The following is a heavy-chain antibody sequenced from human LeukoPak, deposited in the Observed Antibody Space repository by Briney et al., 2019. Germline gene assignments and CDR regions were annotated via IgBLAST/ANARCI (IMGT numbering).Heavy chain of an antibody. Sequence: SETLSLTCAVYGGSFSGYYWSWIRQPPGKGLEWIGEINHSGSTNYNPSLKSRVTISVDTSKNQFSLKLSSVTAADTAVYYCARDRYYYDSSGYYIFDYWGQGTLVTVSS. J-gene: IGHJ4*02. CDR2: INHSGST. CDR3: ARDRYYYDSSGYYIFDY. V-gene: IGHV4-34*01. CDR1: GGSFSGYY. D-gene: IGHD3-22*01.